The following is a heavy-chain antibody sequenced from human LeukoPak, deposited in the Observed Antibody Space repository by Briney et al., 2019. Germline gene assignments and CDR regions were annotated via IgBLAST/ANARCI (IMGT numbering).Heavy chain of an antibody. D-gene: IGHD2-21*01. J-gene: IGHJ3*02. CDR1: GFTFSSYA. V-gene: IGHV3-64*01. Sequence: GGSLRLSCAASGFTFSSYAMHWVRQAPGKGLEYVSAISSNGGSTYYANSVKGRFTISRDNSKNTLYLQMGSLRAEDMAVYYCARDRARGNVVDAFDIWGQGTMVTVSS. CDR2: ISSNGGST. CDR3: ARDRARGNVVDAFDI.